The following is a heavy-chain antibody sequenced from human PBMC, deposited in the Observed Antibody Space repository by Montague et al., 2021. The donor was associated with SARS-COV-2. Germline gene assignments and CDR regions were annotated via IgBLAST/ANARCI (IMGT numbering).Heavy chain of an antibody. D-gene: IGHD3-9*01. CDR3: ARAQLDLDWLSMPSSHWFDP. CDR1: GDSISTYH. V-gene: IGHV4-59*06. Sequence: SETLSLTCSVSGDSISTYHWSWIRQHPGKGLEWIGYIYYSGNTYYNPSLKSRVTISVDTSKNQFSLKLSSVTAADTAVYYCARAQLDLDWLSMPSSHWFDPWGQGTLVTVSS. CDR2: IYYSGNT. J-gene: IGHJ5*02.